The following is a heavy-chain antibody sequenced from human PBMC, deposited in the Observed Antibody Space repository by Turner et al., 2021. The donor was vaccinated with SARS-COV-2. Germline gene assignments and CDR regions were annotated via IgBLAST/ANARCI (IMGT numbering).Heavy chain of an antibody. Sequence: QVQLVQCGDEVKRHGASVRVSCKDSGSTFTGYYMHWVRQAPGEGLEWMAWIYSNGGGTNYAQKFQGSVTMTSDTSISTLYLEMSRLRSDDTAVYYCARDLVDIVGTSFGQLNYYGMDVWGQGTTVTVSS. CDR1: GSTFTGYY. CDR2: IYSNGGGT. V-gene: IGHV1-2*02. J-gene: IGHJ6*02. D-gene: IGHD5-12*01. CDR3: ARDLVDIVGTSFGQLNYYGMDV.